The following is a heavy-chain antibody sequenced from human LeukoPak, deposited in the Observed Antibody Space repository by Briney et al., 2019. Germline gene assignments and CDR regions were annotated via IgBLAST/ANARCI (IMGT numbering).Heavy chain of an antibody. J-gene: IGHJ4*02. CDR2: IIPIFGTA. V-gene: IGHV1-69*05. D-gene: IGHD3-3*01. CDR3: ARDGVTYYDFWSGYSMFDY. CDR1: GYTFSSYG. Sequence: EASVKVSCKASGYTFSSYGISWVRQAPGQGLEWMGRIIPIFGTANYAQKFQGRVTITTDESTSTAYMELSSLRSGDTAVYYCARDGVTYYDFWSGYSMFDYWGQGTLVTVSS.